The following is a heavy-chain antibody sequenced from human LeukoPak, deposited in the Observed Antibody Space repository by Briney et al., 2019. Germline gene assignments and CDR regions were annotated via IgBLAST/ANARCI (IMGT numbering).Heavy chain of an antibody. CDR1: GFSFISYG. V-gene: IGHV3-33*01. D-gene: IGHD6-19*01. Sequence: GTSLRLSCAAPGFSFISYGMHWVRQAPGKGLEWVALIWYDGTNEYYADSVKGRFTISRDNSKTTLYLQMNSLTAEDTGVYYCTRDMADGYTTGWFVSWGPGTQVTVSS. CDR2: IWYDGTNE. J-gene: IGHJ4*02. CDR3: TRDMADGYTTGWFVS.